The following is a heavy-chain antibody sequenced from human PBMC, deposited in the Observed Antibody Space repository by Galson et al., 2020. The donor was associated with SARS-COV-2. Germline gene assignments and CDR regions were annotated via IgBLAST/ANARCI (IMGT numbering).Heavy chain of an antibody. CDR2: ISYDGSNK. CDR1: GFTFSSYA. CDR3: ARDGGYSGYEASDY. V-gene: IGHV3-30-3*01. D-gene: IGHD5-12*01. Sequence: GGSLRLSCAASGFTFSSYAMHWVRQAPGKGLEWVAVISYDGSNKYYADSVKGRFTISRDNSKNTLYLQMNSLRAEDTAVYYCARDGGYSGYEASDYWGQGTLVTVSS. J-gene: IGHJ4*02.